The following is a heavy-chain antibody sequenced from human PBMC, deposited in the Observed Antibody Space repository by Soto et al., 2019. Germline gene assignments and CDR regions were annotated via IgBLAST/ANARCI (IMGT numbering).Heavy chain of an antibody. CDR3: GRGRSGQLVVFY. CDR1: GYTSTGHY. D-gene: IGHD3-10*01. J-gene: IGHJ4*02. V-gene: IGHV1-2*02. CDR2: IGPASGDT. Sequence: GASVKVSCKASGYTSTGHYIHWVRQAPGQGPEWMGEIGPASGDTRYAQKFQGRVTMTRDTSITTVYMELNNLSPDDTAVYYCGRGRSGQLVVFYWGQGTLVTVSS.